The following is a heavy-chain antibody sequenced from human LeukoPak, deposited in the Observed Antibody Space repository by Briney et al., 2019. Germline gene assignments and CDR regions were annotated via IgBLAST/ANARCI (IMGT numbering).Heavy chain of an antibody. Sequence: PGGSLRLSCAASGFTFSSYAMHWVRQAPGKGLEWVALISYDGSNKYYADSVKGRFTISRDDSKNTLYLQMNSLRAEDTAVYYCARDFSLQLFDYWGQGTLVTVFS. CDR1: GFTFSSYA. CDR3: ARDFSLQLFDY. J-gene: IGHJ4*02. D-gene: IGHD5-24*01. CDR2: ISYDGSNK. V-gene: IGHV3-30-3*01.